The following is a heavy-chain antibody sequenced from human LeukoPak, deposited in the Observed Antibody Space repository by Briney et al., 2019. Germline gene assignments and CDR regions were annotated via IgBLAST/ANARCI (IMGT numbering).Heavy chain of an antibody. CDR1: GYTFTSYG. V-gene: IGHV1-18*01. CDR3: ARDEKYNWNYGYFDY. J-gene: IGHJ4*02. D-gene: IGHD1-7*01. Sequence: EASVKVSCKASGYTFTSYGISWVRQAPGQGLEWMGWISAYNGNTNYAQKLQGRVTMTTDTSTSTAYMELRSLRSDDTAVYYCARDEKYNWNYGYFDYWGQGTLVTVSS. CDR2: ISAYNGNT.